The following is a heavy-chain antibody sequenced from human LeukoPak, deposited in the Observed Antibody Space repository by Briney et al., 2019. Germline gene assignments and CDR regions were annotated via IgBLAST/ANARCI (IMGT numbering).Heavy chain of an antibody. J-gene: IGHJ4*02. CDR3: ARDGNRRGYSYGGDY. D-gene: IGHD5-18*01. CDR1: GFTVSSNY. CDR2: IYSGGST. Sequence: PGGSLRLSCAASGFTVSSNYMSWVRQAPGKGLEWVSVIYSGGSTYYADSVKGRFTISRDNSKNTLYLQMNSLRAEDTAVYYCARDGNRRGYSYGGDYWGQGTLVTVST. V-gene: IGHV3-66*01.